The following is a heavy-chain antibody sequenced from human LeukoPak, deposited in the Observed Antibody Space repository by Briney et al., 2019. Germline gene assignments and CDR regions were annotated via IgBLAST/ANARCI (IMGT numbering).Heavy chain of an antibody. J-gene: IGHJ1*01. V-gene: IGHV3-33*08. CDR3: ARDWCSGGSCYPEYFQH. D-gene: IGHD2-15*01. CDR1: GFTFSSYW. CDR2: IWYDGSNK. Sequence: GGSLRLSCAASGFTFSSYWMSWVRQAPGKGLEWVAVIWYDGSNKYYADSVKGRFTISRDNSKNTLYLQMNSLRAEDTAVYYCARDWCSGGSCYPEYFQHWGQGTLVTVSS.